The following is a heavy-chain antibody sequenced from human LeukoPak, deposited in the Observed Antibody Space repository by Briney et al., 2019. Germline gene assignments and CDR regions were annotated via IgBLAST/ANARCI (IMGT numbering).Heavy chain of an antibody. CDR2: IYPGDSDT. CDR3: ARAEDTYYYDSSGYFYFDY. CDR1: GYSFTSYW. V-gene: IGHV5-51*01. Sequence: GESLKISCKGSGYSFTSYWIGWVRQMPGKGLEWMGIIYPGDSDTRYSPSFQGQVTISADKSISTAYLQWSSLKASDTAMYYCARAEDTYYYDSSGYFYFDYWGQGTLVTVSS. D-gene: IGHD3-22*01. J-gene: IGHJ4*02.